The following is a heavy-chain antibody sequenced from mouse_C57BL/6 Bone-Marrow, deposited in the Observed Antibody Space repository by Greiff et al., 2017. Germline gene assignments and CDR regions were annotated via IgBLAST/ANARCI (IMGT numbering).Heavy chain of an antibody. D-gene: IGHD4-1*01. V-gene: IGHV5-9*01. CDR1: GFTFSSYT. J-gene: IGHJ2*01. Sequence: EVQGVESGGGLVKPGGSLKLSCAASGFTFSSYTMSWVRQTPEKRLEWVATISGGGGNTYYPDSGKGRFTISRDNAKNTLYLQMSSLRSEDTALYYCASLRLTGTGYWGQGTTLTVSS. CDR2: ISGGGGNT. CDR3: ASLRLTGTGY.